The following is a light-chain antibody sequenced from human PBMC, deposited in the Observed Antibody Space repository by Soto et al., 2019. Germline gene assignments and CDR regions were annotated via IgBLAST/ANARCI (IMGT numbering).Light chain of an antibody. J-gene: IGKJ1*01. CDR1: QSVNSN. V-gene: IGKV3-15*01. CDR3: QQYNDWPRT. Sequence: ETEMTQSPGTLSVSPGERATLSCRASQSVNSNLAWYQQKPGQAPRLFIYGASTRATGIPARFSGSGSGTDFTLTLSSLQSEDFAVYYCQQYNDWPRTFGQGTKVEIK. CDR2: GAS.